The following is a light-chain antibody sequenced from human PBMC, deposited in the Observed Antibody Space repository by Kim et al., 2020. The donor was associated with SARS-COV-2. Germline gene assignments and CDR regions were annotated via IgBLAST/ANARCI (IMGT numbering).Light chain of an antibody. J-gene: IGKJ4*01. Sequence: IQFTQCPSFLSAFVGDRVTITCRASQGINSFLAWYQQEPGKAPKLLIYAASTLQSGVPSRFSGSGSGTEFTLTISSLQPDDFATYYCQQFNSYPRTFGGGTKVEIK. CDR3: QQFNSYPRT. CDR1: QGINSF. V-gene: IGKV1-9*01. CDR2: AAS.